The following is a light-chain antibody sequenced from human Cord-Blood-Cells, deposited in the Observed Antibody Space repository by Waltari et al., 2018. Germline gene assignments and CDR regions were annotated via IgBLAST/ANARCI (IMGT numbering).Light chain of an antibody. CDR3: CSYAGSSTYV. V-gene: IGLV2-23*02. Sequence: QSALTQPASVSGSPGQSITISCTGTSSDVGSYNLVSWSQQHPGKAPKLMIYEVSKRPSGVSNRFSGSKSGNTASLTISGLQAEDEADYYCCSYAGSSTYVFGTGTKVTVL. J-gene: IGLJ1*01. CDR1: SSDVGSYNL. CDR2: EVS.